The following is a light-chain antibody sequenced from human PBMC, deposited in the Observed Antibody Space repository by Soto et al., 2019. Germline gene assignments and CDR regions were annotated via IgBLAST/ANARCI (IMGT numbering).Light chain of an antibody. Sequence: DIQMTQSPSSLSASVGDRVTITCRALQSISTYLNWYQQKPWKAPKLLIYAAPTLESGVPSRFSRSGSGTDFPLTIISLQPEDFATYYCQQSYTSLLLTFGGGTKVHLK. J-gene: IGKJ4*01. CDR2: AAP. V-gene: IGKV1-39*01. CDR3: QQSYTSLLLT. CDR1: QSISTY.